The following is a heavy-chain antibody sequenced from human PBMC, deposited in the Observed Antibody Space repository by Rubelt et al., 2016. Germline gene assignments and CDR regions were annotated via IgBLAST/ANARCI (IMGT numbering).Heavy chain of an antibody. CDR2: ISGSGGST. CDR3: ARTYCGGDCYSAYYYGMDV. J-gene: IGHJ6*02. V-gene: IGHV3-23*01. D-gene: IGHD2-21*02. Sequence: EWVSAISGSGGSTYYADSVKGRFTISRDNSKNTLYLQMNSLRAEDTAVYYCARTYCGGDCYSAYYYGMDVWGQGTTVTVSS.